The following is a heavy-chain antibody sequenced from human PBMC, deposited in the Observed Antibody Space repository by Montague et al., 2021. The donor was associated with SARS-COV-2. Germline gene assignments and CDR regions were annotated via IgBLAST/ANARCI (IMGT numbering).Heavy chain of an antibody. CDR1: GRSFSDYH. Sequence: SETLSLTCAVYGRSFSDYHWTWIRQSPGEGLEWIGQINYGGSTKYSPSLKSRVTISIDTSKNQFSLKLTSVTAADTAVYYCARGAAGYWGQGTLVTVSS. D-gene: IGHD6-13*01. CDR3: ARGAAGY. J-gene: IGHJ4*02. V-gene: IGHV4-34*01. CDR2: INYGGST.